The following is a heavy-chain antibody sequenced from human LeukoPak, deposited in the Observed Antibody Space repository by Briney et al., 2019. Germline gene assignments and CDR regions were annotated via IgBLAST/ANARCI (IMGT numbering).Heavy chain of an antibody. D-gene: IGHD3-22*01. CDR3: ARVPYYYDSSGLDY. V-gene: IGHV3-33*01. CDR2: IWYDGNNK. CDR1: GFTFSNYG. J-gene: IGHJ4*02. Sequence: PGRSLRLSCAASGFTFSNYGMHWVRQAPGKGLEWVAVIWYDGNNKYYADSVKGRFTISRDNSKNTLYLRMNSLRAEDTAIYYCARVPYYYDSSGLDYWGQGTLVTVSS.